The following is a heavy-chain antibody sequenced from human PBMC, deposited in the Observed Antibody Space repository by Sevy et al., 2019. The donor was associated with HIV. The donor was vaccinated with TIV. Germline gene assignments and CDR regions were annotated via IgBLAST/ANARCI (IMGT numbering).Heavy chain of an antibody. CDR3: TSMTTVEGVFDF. D-gene: IGHD4-17*01. CDR1: GFIFSNAW. Sequence: GGSLRLSCAASGFIFSNAWMSWVRQAPGKGLEWVGRIKSKSDGGPSDYAAPVKGRFTISREDSRNTLYLQMNSLKTEDTAVYYCTSMTTVEGVFDFWGQGTLVTVSS. CDR2: IKSKSDGGPS. V-gene: IGHV3-15*01. J-gene: IGHJ4*02.